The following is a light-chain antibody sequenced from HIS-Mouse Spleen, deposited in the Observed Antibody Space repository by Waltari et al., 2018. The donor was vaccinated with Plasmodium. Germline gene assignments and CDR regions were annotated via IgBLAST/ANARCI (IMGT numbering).Light chain of an antibody. CDR1: SSDVGGYNY. CDR2: EVS. J-gene: IGLJ1*01. CDR3: SSYTSSSTLYYV. V-gene: IGLV2-14*01. Sequence: QSALTQPASVSGSPGQSITISCTGTSSDVGGYNYVSWYQQHPGKAPKLMIYEVSNRPLGVYNRFSGSKAGNPASLTISGLQAEDEADYYCSSYTSSSTLYYVFGTGTKVTVL.